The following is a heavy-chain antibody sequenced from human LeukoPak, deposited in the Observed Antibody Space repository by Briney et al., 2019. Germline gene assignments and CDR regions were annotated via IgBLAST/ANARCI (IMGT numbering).Heavy chain of an antibody. V-gene: IGHV1-46*01. CDR2: INPNNGDT. Sequence: ASVKVSCKASGYTFTYRYIHLVRQAPGQGLEWMGIINPNNGDTNYPQRFQGRVTMTRDTSTSTVYMELSSLDSEDTAVYYCARESDVGKDFDCWGQGTLVTVSS. D-gene: IGHD1-1*01. CDR3: ARESDVGKDFDC. CDR1: GYTFTYRY. J-gene: IGHJ4*02.